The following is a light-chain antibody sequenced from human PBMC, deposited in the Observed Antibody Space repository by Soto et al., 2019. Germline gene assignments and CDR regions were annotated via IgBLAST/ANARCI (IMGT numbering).Light chain of an antibody. CDR1: QSVSVY. CDR2: DAS. J-gene: IGKJ3*01. Sequence: EIVLTQSPATLSLSPGERATLSCRASQSVSVYLAWYQQKPGQAPRLLIYDASNSATGIPARFSGSGSGTDFPRTISGLEPEDFAVYYWQQRSNGLFGPGTKGDI. V-gene: IGKV3-11*01. CDR3: QQRSNGL.